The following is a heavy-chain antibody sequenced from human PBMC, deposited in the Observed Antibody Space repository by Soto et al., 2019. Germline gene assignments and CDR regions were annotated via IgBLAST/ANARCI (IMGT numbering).Heavy chain of an antibody. CDR3: ANCRQDGAGAAAY. D-gene: IGHD6-13*01. CDR2: ITESGST. J-gene: IGHJ4*02. Sequence: EVQLLESGGGLVQRGGSLRLSCAVSGFTFNNYGMSWVRQAPGKGLEWVSAITESGSTYYADCVKCRFSISRDNSKNTLYLQINSLMPDDKAVYYSANCRQDGAGAAAYWGQGTQVTVS. V-gene: IGHV3-23*01. CDR1: GFTFNNYG.